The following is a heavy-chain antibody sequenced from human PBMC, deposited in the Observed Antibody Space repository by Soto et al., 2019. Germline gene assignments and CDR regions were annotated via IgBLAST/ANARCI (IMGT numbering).Heavy chain of an antibody. CDR3: ARDHYYDSSGYPHAFDI. CDR1: GYTFTSYA. V-gene: IGHV1-3*01. CDR2: INAGNGNT. J-gene: IGHJ3*02. Sequence: ASVKVSCKASGYTFTSYAMHWVRQAPGQSLEWMGWINAGNGNTKYSQKFQGRVTITRDTSASTAYMELSSLRSEDTAVYYCARDHYYDSSGYPHAFDIWGQGTMVTVSS. D-gene: IGHD3-22*01.